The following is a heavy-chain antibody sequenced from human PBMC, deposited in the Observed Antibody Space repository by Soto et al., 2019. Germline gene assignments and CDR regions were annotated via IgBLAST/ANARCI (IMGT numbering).Heavy chain of an antibody. CDR1: GYTFTGYY. CDR3: ARERYYDSSGYYSRLAWFDP. D-gene: IGHD3-22*01. Sequence: ASVKVSCKASGYTFTGYYMHWVRQAPGQGLEWMGWINPNSGGTNYAQKFQGRVTMTRDTSISTAYMELSRLRSDDTAVYYCARERYYDSSGYYSRLAWFDPWGQGTLVTVSS. CDR2: INPNSGGT. V-gene: IGHV1-2*02. J-gene: IGHJ5*02.